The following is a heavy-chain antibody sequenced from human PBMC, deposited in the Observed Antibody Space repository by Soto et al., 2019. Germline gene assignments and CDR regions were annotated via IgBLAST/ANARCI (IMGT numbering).Heavy chain of an antibody. CDR2: ISFDGSNK. CDR3: EIFLREVDLAMLPGAY. V-gene: IGHV3-30*03. J-gene: IGHJ4*02. Sequence: QVELVESGGGVVQPGGSLRLSCAASGFTFSNYGLHWGRQAPGKGLEWAAVISFDGSNKYYAYSMKGRFTVSRDNSKTTLYLQMSSLRTEHTAMYYCEIFLREVDLAMLPGAYWGQGTLVTVSS. D-gene: IGHD5-18*01. CDR1: GFTFSNYG.